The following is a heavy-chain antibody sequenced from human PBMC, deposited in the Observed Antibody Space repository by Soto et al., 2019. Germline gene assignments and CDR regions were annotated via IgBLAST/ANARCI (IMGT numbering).Heavy chain of an antibody. J-gene: IGHJ4*02. CDR1: GDSISSGGYY. D-gene: IGHD3-3*01. V-gene: IGHV4-31*03. CDR3: ARFGTYYDFWSGYYFTHQSYFDY. Sequence: SETLSLTCIVSGDSISSGGYYWSWIRQHPGKGLEWIGYIYYSGSTYYNPSLKSRVTISVDTSKNQFSLKLSSVTAADTAVYYCARFGTYYDFWSGYYFTHQSYFDYWGQGTLVTVSS. CDR2: IYYSGST.